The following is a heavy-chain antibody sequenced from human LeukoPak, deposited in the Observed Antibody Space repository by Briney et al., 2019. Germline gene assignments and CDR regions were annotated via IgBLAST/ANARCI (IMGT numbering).Heavy chain of an antibody. J-gene: IGHJ4*02. Sequence: SETLSLTCAVSGGSISSGGYSWSWIRQPPGKGLEWIGYIYHSGSTYYNPSLKSRVTISVDRSKNQFSLKLSSVTVADTAVYYCARAGRANSSGYYYVFDYWGQGTLVTVSS. CDR1: GGSISSGGYS. D-gene: IGHD3-22*01. CDR2: IYHSGST. V-gene: IGHV4-30-2*01. CDR3: ARAGRANSSGYYYVFDY.